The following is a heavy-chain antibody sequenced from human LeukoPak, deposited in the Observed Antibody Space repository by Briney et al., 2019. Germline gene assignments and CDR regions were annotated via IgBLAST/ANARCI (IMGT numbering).Heavy chain of an antibody. Sequence: HPGRSLRLSCAASGFTFSSYWMNWLRQAPGKGLEWVANINQDGSEKFYVDSVKGRFTISRDNAKNSLYLQLNSLRAEDTAVYYCARGWASSRRKAFDIWGQGTMVSVSS. CDR2: INQDGSEK. CDR3: ARGWASSRRKAFDI. V-gene: IGHV3-7*03. D-gene: IGHD3-16*01. J-gene: IGHJ3*02. CDR1: GFTFSSYW.